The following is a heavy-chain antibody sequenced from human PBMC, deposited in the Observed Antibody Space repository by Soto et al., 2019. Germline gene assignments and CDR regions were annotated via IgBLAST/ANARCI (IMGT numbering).Heavy chain of an antibody. J-gene: IGHJ4*02. CDR3: ARDRYNRGSFDY. CDR2: INSYNGVT. Sequence: QVQLVQSGAEVKKPGASVKVSCKASGYTFTDYGITWVRQAPGQGLQWRGWINSYNGVTNNAHSFQGRVSMTTDTSTSTAYLELSSLRSDDTAVYYCARDRYNRGSFDYWGQGSLVTVSS. D-gene: IGHD1-1*01. V-gene: IGHV1-18*01. CDR1: GYTFTDYG.